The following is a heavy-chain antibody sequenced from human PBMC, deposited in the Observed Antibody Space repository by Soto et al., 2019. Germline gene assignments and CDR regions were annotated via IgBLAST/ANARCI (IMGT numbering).Heavy chain of an antibody. D-gene: IGHD2-15*01. V-gene: IGHV3-74*01. J-gene: IGHJ6*02. Sequence: EVQLVESGGGLVQPGGSLRLSCAASGFTFSSYWMHWVRQAPGKGLVWVSRIKYDGSSTSYADSVKGRATISRDNAENTVNLPMNSLTAEDTAVYYCARGIKNYYGSDVWGQGTTVTVSS. CDR1: GFTFSSYW. CDR2: IKYDGSST. CDR3: ARGIKNYYGSDV.